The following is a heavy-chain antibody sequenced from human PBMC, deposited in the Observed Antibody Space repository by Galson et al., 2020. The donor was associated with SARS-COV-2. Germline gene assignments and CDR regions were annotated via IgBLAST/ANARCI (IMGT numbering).Heavy chain of an antibody. V-gene: IGHV3-21*01. D-gene: IGHD1-26*01. CDR1: GFTFNRYT. Sequence: GESLKISCAASGFTFNRYTIHWVRQAPGKGLEWVSSISGLSRDIYQTDSLRGRISISRDNSKNTLYLQMNSLRAEDTAVYYCARGYEWELATWGQGTLVTVSS. CDR3: ARGYEWELAT. J-gene: IGHJ5*02. CDR2: ISGLSRDI.